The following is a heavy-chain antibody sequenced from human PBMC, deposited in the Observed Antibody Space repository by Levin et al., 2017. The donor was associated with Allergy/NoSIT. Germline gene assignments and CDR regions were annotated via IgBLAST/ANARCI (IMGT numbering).Heavy chain of an antibody. V-gene: IGHV4-39*01. CDR2: IYYSGST. D-gene: IGHD4-17*01. Sequence: GSLRLSCTVSGGSISSSSYYWGWIRQPPGKGLEWIGSIYYSGSTYYNPSLKSRVTISVDTSKNQFSLKLSSVTAADTAVYYCASTTTVTTIFDYWGQGTLVTVSS. J-gene: IGHJ4*02. CDR1: GGSISSSSYY. CDR3: ASTTTVTTIFDY.